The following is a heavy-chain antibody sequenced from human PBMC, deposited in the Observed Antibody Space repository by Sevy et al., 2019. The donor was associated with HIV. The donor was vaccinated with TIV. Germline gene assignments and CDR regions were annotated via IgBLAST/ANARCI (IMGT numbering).Heavy chain of an antibody. J-gene: IGHJ5*02. D-gene: IGHD3-10*01. V-gene: IGHV4-61*01. CDR1: GGSVSSGSYY. CDR3: ARDNLDYYGSGSFDP. Sequence: SETLSLTCTVSGGSVSSGSYYWSWIRQPPGKGLEWSGYIYYSGSTNYNPSLKSRVTISVDTSKNQFSLKLSSVTAADTAVYYCARDNLDYYGSGSFDPWGQGTLVTVSS. CDR2: IYYSGST.